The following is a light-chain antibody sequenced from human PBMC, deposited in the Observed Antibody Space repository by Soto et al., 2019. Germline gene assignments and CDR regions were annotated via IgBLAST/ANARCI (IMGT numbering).Light chain of an antibody. V-gene: IGKV3D-20*02. CDR3: QQRSNWPSIT. J-gene: IGKJ5*01. CDR1: QSVSSNF. Sequence: EIVLTQSPCTLSLSPGERATLSCRAIQSVSSNFLAWYQQKPGQAPRLLIYAAASRATGIPDRFSGSGSGTDFTLTISSLEPEDFAVYYCQQRSNWPSITFGQGTRLEI. CDR2: AAA.